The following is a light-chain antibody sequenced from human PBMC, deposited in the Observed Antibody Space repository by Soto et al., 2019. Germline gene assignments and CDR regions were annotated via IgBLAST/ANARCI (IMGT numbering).Light chain of an antibody. V-gene: IGKV1-5*03. Sequence: DVRLTQSPTSLSASVGDTVTITCRASQSISSHLNWYQQKPGKAPNLLMYKASTLKSGVPSRFSGSGSGTEFTLTISSLQPDDFATYYCQHYNSYSEAFGQGTKVDIK. CDR3: QHYNSYSEA. J-gene: IGKJ1*01. CDR1: QSISSH. CDR2: KAS.